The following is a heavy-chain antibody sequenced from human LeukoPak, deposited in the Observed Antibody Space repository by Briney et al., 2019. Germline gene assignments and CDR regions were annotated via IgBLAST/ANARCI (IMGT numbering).Heavy chain of an antibody. V-gene: IGHV1-2*06. J-gene: IGHJ4*02. Sequence: GASVKVSCTASGYTFTGYYMHWVRQAPGQGLEWMGRIKPNSGGTNYAQKFQGRVTMTRDTSISTAYMELSRLRSDDTAVYYCARIDCSGGPCDYWGQGTLVTVSS. CDR2: IKPNSGGT. CDR1: GYTFTGYY. D-gene: IGHD2-15*01. CDR3: ARIDCSGGPCDY.